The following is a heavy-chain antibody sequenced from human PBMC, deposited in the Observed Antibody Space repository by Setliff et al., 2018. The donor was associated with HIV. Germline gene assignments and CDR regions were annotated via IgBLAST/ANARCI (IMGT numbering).Heavy chain of an antibody. V-gene: IGHV4-31*03. CDR3: ARGGGSRAATSSYHYMDV. J-gene: IGHJ6*03. CDR1: GGSISSGGYY. D-gene: IGHD2-15*01. Sequence: SETLSLTCTVSGGSISSGGYYWSWIRQHPGKGLEWIGYIYYSGSTYYNPSLKSRVTISVDTSKNQFSLKLSSVTAADTAVYYCARGGGSRAATSSYHYMDVWGKGTTVTVSS. CDR2: IYYSGST.